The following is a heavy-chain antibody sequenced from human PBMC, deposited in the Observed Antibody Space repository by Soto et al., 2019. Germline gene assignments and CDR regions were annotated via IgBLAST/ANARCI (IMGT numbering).Heavy chain of an antibody. Sequence: SETLSLTCTVSGDSIGGDYWTWIRQPPGKGLEWIGYVYDIDYSGTTNSNPSLKSRVTISVDTSKNQFSLRLSSVSAADTAVYYCARGYEFFDYWGQGTLVTVSS. V-gene: IGHV4-59*01. CDR3: ARGYEFFDY. D-gene: IGHD5-12*01. J-gene: IGHJ4*02. CDR2: VYDIDYSGTT. CDR1: GDSIGGDY.